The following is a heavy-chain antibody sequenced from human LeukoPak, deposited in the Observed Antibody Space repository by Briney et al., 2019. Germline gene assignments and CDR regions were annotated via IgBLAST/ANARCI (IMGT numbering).Heavy chain of an antibody. CDR2: IYTSGST. J-gene: IGHJ4*02. CDR3: ARDPARITIFGVVISGHFDY. CDR1: GGSISSGSYY. V-gene: IGHV4-61*02. Sequence: PSETLSLTCTVSGGSISSGSYYWSWTRQPAGKGLEWIGRIYTSGSTNYNPSLKSRVTISVDTSKNQFSLKLSSVTAADTAVYYCARDPARITIFGVVISGHFDYWGQGTLVTVSS. D-gene: IGHD3-3*01.